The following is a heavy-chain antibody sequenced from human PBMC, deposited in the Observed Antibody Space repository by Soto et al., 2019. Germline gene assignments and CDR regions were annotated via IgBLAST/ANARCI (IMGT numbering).Heavy chain of an antibody. CDR2: MSGSISTI. CDR3: ARDPIELAGTFDY. V-gene: IGHV3-48*02. Sequence: PGGSLRLSCVASGFSFSSHSMNWVRQAPGKGLEWISYMSGSISTIYYADSVKGRFTISRDNAKNSLYLQMNSLRHEDTAVYYCARDPIELAGTFDYWAQGTLVTVSS. CDR1: GFSFSSHS. J-gene: IGHJ4*02. D-gene: IGHD6-19*01.